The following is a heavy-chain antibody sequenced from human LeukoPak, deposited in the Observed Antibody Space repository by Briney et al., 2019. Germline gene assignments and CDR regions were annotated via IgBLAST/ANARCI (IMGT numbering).Heavy chain of an antibody. CDR1: GYTFTSYG. CDR2: INTNTGNP. D-gene: IGHD6-19*01. CDR3: ARRQSGSGWSY. J-gene: IGHJ4*02. V-gene: IGHV7-4-1*02. Sequence: ASVKVSCKASGYTFTSYGISWVRQAPGQGLEWMGWINTNTGNPTYAQGFTGRFVFSLDTSVSTAYLQISSLKAEDTAVYYCARRQSGSGWSYWGQGTLVTVSS.